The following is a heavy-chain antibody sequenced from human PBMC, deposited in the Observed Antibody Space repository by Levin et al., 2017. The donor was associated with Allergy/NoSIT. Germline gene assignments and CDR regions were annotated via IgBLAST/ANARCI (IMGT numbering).Heavy chain of an antibody. Sequence: SETLSLICSVSGASVSSSSYSWGWIRQPPGKGLEWIGSISYTGSTYYSPSLKSRVTISVDTSKNQFSLKLTSVTAADTAVYYCARGGQGAYWGQGTLVTVSS. V-gene: IGHV4-39*01. CDR3: ARGGQGAY. D-gene: IGHD1-26*01. J-gene: IGHJ4*02. CDR1: GASVSSSSYS. CDR2: ISYTGST.